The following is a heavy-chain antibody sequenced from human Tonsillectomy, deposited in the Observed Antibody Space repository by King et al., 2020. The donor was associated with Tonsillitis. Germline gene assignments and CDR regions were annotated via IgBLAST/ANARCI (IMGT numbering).Heavy chain of an antibody. CDR2: ISYDGSNK. CDR3: AKDRGEMATIGFDY. D-gene: IGHD5-24*01. Sequence: QVQLVESGGGVVQPGRSLRLSCAASGFTFSSYGIHWVRQAPGKGLEWVAVISYDGSNKYYADSVKGRFTISRDNSKNTLSLQMNSLRTEDTAVYYCAKDRGEMATIGFDYWGQGTLVTVSS. J-gene: IGHJ4*02. V-gene: IGHV3-30*18. CDR1: GFTFSSYG.